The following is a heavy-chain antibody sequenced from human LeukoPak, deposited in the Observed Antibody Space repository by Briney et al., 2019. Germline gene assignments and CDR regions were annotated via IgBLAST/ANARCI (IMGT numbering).Heavy chain of an antibody. CDR3: ARGGYRWSSAYFDY. Sequence: PSETLSLTCAVYGGSFSGYYWSWIRQPPGKGLEWIGEINHSGSTNYHPSLKSRVTISVDMSKNQFSLKLSSVTAADTAVYYCARGGYRWSSAYFDYWGQGTLVTVSS. CDR1: GGSFSGYY. D-gene: IGHD3-22*01. J-gene: IGHJ4*02. CDR2: INHSGST. V-gene: IGHV4-34*01.